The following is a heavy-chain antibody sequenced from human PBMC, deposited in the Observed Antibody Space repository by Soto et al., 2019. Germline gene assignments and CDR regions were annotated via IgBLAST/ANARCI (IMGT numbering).Heavy chain of an antibody. J-gene: IGHJ4*02. CDR1: GGSFSPNY. V-gene: IGHV4-30-4*01. Sequence: SETLSLTCTVSGGSFSPNYWSWIRQPPGKGLEWIGYIYYSGSTYYNPSLKSRVTISVDTSKNQFSLKLSSVTAADTAVYYCARNYYDSSGYFLWGQGTLVTVSS. CDR3: ARNYYDSSGYFL. CDR2: IYYSGST. D-gene: IGHD3-22*01.